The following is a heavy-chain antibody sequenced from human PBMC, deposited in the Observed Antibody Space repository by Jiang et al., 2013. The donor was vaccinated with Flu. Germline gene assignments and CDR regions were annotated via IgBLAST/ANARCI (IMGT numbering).Heavy chain of an antibody. J-gene: IGHJ4*02. CDR3: ARLYPTGGIVGATADYYFDY. V-gene: IGHV5-51*01. CDR2: IYPGDSDT. Sequence: FTSYWIGWVRQMPGKGLEWMGIIYPGDSDTRYSPSFQGQVTISADKSISTAYLQWSSLKASDTAMYYCARLYPTGGIVGATADYYFDYWGQGTLVTVSS. CDR1: FTSYW. D-gene: IGHD1-26*01.